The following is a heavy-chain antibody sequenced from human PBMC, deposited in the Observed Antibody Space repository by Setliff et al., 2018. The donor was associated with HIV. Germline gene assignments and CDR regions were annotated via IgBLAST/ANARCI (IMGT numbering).Heavy chain of an antibody. D-gene: IGHD4-17*01. CDR2: IYHSGKT. CDR3: ARHYGPIGYFDY. J-gene: IGHJ4*02. CDR1: GGSISSNKYY. Sequence: KPSETLSLTCSVSGGSISSNKYYWSWIRQPPGKGLEWTGSIYHSGKTYYNPSLKSRLTISVDTSKNQFSLKLRSVTAADTAVYYCARHYGPIGYFDYWGQGTLVTVSS. V-gene: IGHV4-39*01.